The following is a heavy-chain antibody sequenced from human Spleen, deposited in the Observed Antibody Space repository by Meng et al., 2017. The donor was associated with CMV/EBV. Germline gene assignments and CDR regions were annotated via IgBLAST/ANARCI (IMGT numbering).Heavy chain of an antibody. V-gene: IGHV3-23*01. CDR1: GFTFSDYS. J-gene: IGHJ4*02. CDR2: ISGDSYYI. D-gene: IGHD1-26*01. Sequence: EVQLLESGGGLIQPGECLRLSXAASGFTFSDYSMSWVRRAPGKGLEWISSISGDSYYIYYADSVKGRFTISRHNSENTLFLQMNSLRAEDTAFYYCVKLFKPSGSQHSTPEHWGQGTLVTVSS. CDR3: VKLFKPSGSQHSTPEH.